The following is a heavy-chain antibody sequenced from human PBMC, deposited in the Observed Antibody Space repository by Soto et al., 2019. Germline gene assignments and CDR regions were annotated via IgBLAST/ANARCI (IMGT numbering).Heavy chain of an antibody. CDR3: ARVTGYYYGSGPLDY. CDR1: GFSLSNYN. V-gene: IGHV3-21*01. D-gene: IGHD3-10*01. CDR2: ISSSSSYI. Sequence: EVQLVESGGGLVKPGGSLRLSCAASGFSLSNYNMNWVRQAPGKGLEWVSSISSSSSYIHYADSVEGRFTISRDNTKNSLYRQMNNLRAEDTAEYYCARVTGYYYGSGPLDYWGQGTLVTVAS. J-gene: IGHJ4*02.